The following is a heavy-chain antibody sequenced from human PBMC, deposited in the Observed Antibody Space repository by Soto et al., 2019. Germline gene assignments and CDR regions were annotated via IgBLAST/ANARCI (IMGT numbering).Heavy chain of an antibody. V-gene: IGHV1-46*01. CDR3: ARDLVSSSCIIWYDYYYGMDV. D-gene: IGHD2-8*01. Sequence: ASVKVSCKASGYTFTSYGISWVRQAPGQGLEWMGIINPSGGSTSYAQKFQGRVTMTRDTSTSTVYMELSSLRSEDTAVYYCARDLVSSSCIIWYDYYYGMDVWGQATTSTVPS. CDR2: INPSGGST. J-gene: IGHJ6*02. CDR1: GYTFTSYG.